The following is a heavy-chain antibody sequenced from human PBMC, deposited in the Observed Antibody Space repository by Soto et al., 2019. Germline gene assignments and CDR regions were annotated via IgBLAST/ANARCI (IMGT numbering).Heavy chain of an antibody. CDR2: IYYSGST. V-gene: IGHV4-39*01. CDR1: GGSISSSSYY. J-gene: IGHJ5*02. Sequence: SETLSLTCTVSGGSISSSSYYWGWIRQPPGKGLEWIGSIYYSGSTYYNPSLKSRVTISVDTSKNQFSLKLSSVTAADTAVYYCARQDMLIAAAGSPPGHWFDPWGQGTLVTVSS. CDR3: ARQDMLIAAAGSPPGHWFDP. D-gene: IGHD6-13*01.